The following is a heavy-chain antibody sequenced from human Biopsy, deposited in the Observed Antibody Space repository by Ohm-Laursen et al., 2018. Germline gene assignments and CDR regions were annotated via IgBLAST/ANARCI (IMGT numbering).Heavy chain of an antibody. CDR1: GYTFTDYY. J-gene: IGHJ5*02. CDR3: ARERDP. CDR2: IDTINGGA. V-gene: IGHV1-2*02. Sequence: SVKVSCRASGYTFTDYYVHWVRQAPGHGLEWMGWIDTINGGARYAQKFQGRVTMTRDTSISTAYMELSRLTSDDTAVYYCARERDPWGQGTLVTVSS.